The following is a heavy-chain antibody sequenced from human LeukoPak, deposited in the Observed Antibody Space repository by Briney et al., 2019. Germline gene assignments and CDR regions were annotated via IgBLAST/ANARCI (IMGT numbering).Heavy chain of an antibody. CDR1: GFTFDDYA. D-gene: IGHD5-18*01. CDR2: ISWNSGSI. Sequence: GGSLRLSCAASGFTFDDYAMHWVRQAPGKGLEWVSGISWNSGSIGYADSVKGRFTISRDNAKNSLYLQMNSLRAEDTALYYCAKSKRDTAMAFDYWGQGTLVTVSS. CDR3: AKSKRDTAMAFDY. V-gene: IGHV3-9*01. J-gene: IGHJ4*02.